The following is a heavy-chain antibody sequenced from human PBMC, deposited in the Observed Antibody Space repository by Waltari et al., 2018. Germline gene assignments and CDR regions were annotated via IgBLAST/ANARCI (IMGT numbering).Heavy chain of an antibody. V-gene: IGHV4-39*01. CDR3: ATYIGASVGTAAFDV. D-gene: IGHD5-12*01. CDR2: ISYNGAT. Sequence: GGLRQPPGQGLEWIGTISYNGATYSSPSLRGRLTLSRDTTMNQLSLKLGSVTAADTAVYYCATYIGASVGTAAFDVWGQGTMVTVSS. J-gene: IGHJ3*01.